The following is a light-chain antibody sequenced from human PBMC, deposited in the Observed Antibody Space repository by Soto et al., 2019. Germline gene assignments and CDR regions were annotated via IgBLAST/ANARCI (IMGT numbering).Light chain of an antibody. V-gene: IGKV1-39*01. Sequence: DVQMTQSPSSLSASVGDRVTISCRASQNVNNYLNWYQQKPGKAPKLLIYAASRLQGGVPPRFSGSGSGTDFTLTISSLQPEDFATYYCQQRYSTPPFTFGQGTNLEI. J-gene: IGKJ2*01. CDR3: QQRYSTPPFT. CDR1: QNVNNY. CDR2: AAS.